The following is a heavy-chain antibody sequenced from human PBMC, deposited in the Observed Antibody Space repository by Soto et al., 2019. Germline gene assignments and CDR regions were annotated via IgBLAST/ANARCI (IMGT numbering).Heavy chain of an antibody. Sequence: PGGSLRLSGAASGFTFSSYAMHWVRQARGKGLEWVAVISYDGSNKYYADSVKGRFTISRDNSKNTLYLQMNSLRAEDTAVYYCARPTEDYYYYGMDVWGQGTTVTVSS. V-gene: IGHV3-30-3*01. CDR1: GFTFSSYA. CDR3: ARPTEDYYYYGMDV. CDR2: ISYDGSNK. J-gene: IGHJ6*02. D-gene: IGHD4-17*01.